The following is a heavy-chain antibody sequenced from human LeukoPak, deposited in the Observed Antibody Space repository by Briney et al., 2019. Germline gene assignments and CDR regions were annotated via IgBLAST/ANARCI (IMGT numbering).Heavy chain of an antibody. J-gene: IGHJ6*02. CDR1: GFTFSSYA. D-gene: IGHD4-17*01. CDR2: ISGSGGST. Sequence: PGGSLRLSCAASGFTFSSYAMSWVRQAPGKGLEWVSAISGSGGSTYYADSVKGRFTISRDNSKNTQYLQMNSLRAEDTAVYYCARDWGTIQGTVMSFMVDVWGQGTTVTVSS. V-gene: IGHV3-23*01. CDR3: ARDWGTIQGTVMSFMVDV.